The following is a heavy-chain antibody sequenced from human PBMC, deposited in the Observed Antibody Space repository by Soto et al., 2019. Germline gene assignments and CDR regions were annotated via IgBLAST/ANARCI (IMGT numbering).Heavy chain of an antibody. Sequence: RRLSCAASGFTFSSYAMHWVRQAPGKGLEWVAVISYDGSNKYYADSVKGRFTISRDNSKNTLYLQMNSLRAEDTAVYYCARGLGSGWYWGGYYGMDVWGQGTTVTVSS. J-gene: IGHJ6*02. D-gene: IGHD6-19*01. CDR2: ISYDGSNK. V-gene: IGHV3-30-3*01. CDR1: GFTFSSYA. CDR3: ARGLGSGWYWGGYYGMDV.